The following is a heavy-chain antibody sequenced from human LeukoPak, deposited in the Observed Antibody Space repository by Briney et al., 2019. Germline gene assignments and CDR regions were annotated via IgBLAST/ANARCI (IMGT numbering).Heavy chain of an antibody. D-gene: IGHD2-21*02. CDR2: IIPIFGTA. CDR3: ARALNQLVVTAIFDY. V-gene: IGHV1-69*01. Sequence: ASVKVSCKASGGTFSSYAISWVRQAPGQGLEWMGGIIPIFGTANYAQKFRGRVTITADESTSTAYMELSSLRSEDTAVYYCARALNQLVVTAIFDYWGQGTLVTVSS. CDR1: GGTFSSYA. J-gene: IGHJ4*02.